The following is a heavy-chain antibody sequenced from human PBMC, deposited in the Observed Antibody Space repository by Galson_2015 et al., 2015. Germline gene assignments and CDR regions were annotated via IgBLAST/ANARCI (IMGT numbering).Heavy chain of an antibody. CDR2: ITSSSSLI. CDR3: VILGSTSFDY. Sequence: SLRLSCAASGFAFSSYNMNWVRQAPGKGLEWLSYITSSSSLIYYADSVKGRFTISRDNAQNSLYLEMNSLRAEDTALYYCVILGSTSFDYWGQGTLVTVSS. V-gene: IGHV3-48*01. J-gene: IGHJ4*02. D-gene: IGHD1-26*01. CDR1: GFAFSSYN.